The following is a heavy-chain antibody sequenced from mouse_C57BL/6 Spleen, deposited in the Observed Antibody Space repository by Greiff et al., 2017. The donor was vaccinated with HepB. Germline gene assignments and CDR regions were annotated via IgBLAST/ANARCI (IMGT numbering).Heavy chain of an antibody. CDR2: IHPNSGST. CDR1: GYTFTSYW. J-gene: IGHJ4*01. V-gene: IGHV1-64*01. Sequence: QVQLQQPGAELVKPGASVKLSCKASGYTFTSYWMHWVKQRPGQGLEWIGMIHPNSGSTNYNEKFKSKATLTVYKSSSTAYMQLSSLTSEDSAVYYCAREATEYYAMDYWGQGTSVTVSS. CDR3: AREATEYYAMDY. D-gene: IGHD3-2*02.